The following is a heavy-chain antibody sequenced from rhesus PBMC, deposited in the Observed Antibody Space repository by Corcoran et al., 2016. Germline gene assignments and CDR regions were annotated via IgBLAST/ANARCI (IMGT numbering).Heavy chain of an antibody. CDR1: GGSFSGYY. CDR2: ISGSMGRT. D-gene: IGHD7-45*01. J-gene: IGHJ4*01. Sequence: QVQLQESGPGLVKPSETLSLTCAVSGGSFSGYYWGWIRQPPRKGLEWLGDISGSMGRTNYNPSLKSRVTISTDTAKNQFSLKLSSVTAADTAVYYCARDKTGWGSHIDYWGQGVLVTVSS. V-gene: IGHV4-165*01. CDR3: ARDKTGWGSHIDY.